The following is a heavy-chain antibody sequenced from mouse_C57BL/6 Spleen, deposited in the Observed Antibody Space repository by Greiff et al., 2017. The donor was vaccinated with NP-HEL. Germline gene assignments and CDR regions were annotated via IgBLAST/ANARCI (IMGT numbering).Heavy chain of an antibody. V-gene: IGHV5-15*01. CDR2: ISNLAYSI. J-gene: IGHJ2*01. CDR3: ARGVDYAFDY. Sequence: EVKLVESGGGLVQPGGSLKLSCAASGFTFSDYGMAWVRQAPRKGPEWVAFISNLAYSIYYADTVTGRFTISRENAKNTLYLEMSSLRSEDTAMYYCARGVDYAFDYWGQGTTLTVSS. CDR1: GFTFSDYG. D-gene: IGHD2-4*01.